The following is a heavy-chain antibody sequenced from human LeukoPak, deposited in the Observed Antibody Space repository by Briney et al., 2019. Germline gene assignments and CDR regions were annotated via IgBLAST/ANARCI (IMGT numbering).Heavy chain of an antibody. CDR1: GFTFSSHG. V-gene: IGHV3-33*01. J-gene: IGHJ4*02. CDR3: ARDGTGSNSGWYIH. D-gene: IGHD6-19*01. Sequence: PGRSLRLSCAASGFTFSSHGMRWVRQAPGKGLEWVAVIWYDGSNKYYADSVKGRFTISRDNSKNTLYLQMNSLRAEDTAVYYCARDGTGSNSGWYIHWGQGALFTVSS. CDR2: IWYDGSNK.